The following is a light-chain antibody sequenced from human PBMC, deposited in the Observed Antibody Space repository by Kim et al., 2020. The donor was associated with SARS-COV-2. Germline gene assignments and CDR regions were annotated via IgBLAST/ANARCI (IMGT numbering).Light chain of an antibody. CDR3: QQYGKTPTLT. CDR1: QSVPSYY. Sequence: AGVPATLSSRASQSVPSYYLAWYQQKPGQAPRLLIYAGSSRATGIPDRFCGSGSKTDFTLTINRLEPEDFAVYYCQQYGKTPTLTFGGGTKVDIK. J-gene: IGKJ4*01. CDR2: AGS. V-gene: IGKV3-20*01.